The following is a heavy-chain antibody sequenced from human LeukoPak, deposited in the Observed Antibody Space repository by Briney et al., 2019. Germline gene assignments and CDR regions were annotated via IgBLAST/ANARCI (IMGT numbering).Heavy chain of an antibody. CDR2: IYYSGST. J-gene: IGHJ4*02. D-gene: IGHD2-15*01. CDR1: GGSISSSSYY. V-gene: IGHV4-39*07. Sequence: SETLSLTCTVSGGSISSSSYYWGWIRQPPGKGLEWIGSIYYSGSTYYNPSLKSRVTISVDTSKNQFSLKLSSVTAADTAVYYCARDTHSAVWDWGQGTLVTVSS. CDR3: ARDTHSAVWD.